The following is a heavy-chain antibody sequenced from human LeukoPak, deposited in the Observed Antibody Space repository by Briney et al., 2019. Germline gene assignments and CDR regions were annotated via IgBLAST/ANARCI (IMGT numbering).Heavy chain of an antibody. D-gene: IGHD6-13*01. CDR2: INPNSGGT. CDR3: ARVEFSSSSSGGDY. CDR1: GYTFTSYY. J-gene: IGHJ4*02. Sequence: GASVKVSCKASGYTFTSYYMHWVRQAPGQGLEWMGWINPNSGGTNYAQKFQGRVTMTRDTSISTAYMELSRLRSDDTAVYYCARVEFSSSSSGGDYWGQGTLVTVSS. V-gene: IGHV1-2*02.